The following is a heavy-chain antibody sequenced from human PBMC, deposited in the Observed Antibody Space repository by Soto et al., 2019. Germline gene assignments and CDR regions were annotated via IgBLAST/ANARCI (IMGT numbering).Heavy chain of an antibody. CDR3: ARDGCSSTSCHDLNYYYYGMDV. V-gene: IGHV1-2*04. J-gene: IGHJ6*02. CDR1: GNTITRYY. CDR2: IIPISGGT. D-gene: IGHD2-2*01. Sequence: ASVKVSYKTSGNTITRYYMHWVRQAPKQRHERMRWIIPISGGTNYAQKFLVWVTMTRDTSICIAYIDFSRLRSVDTAVYYCARDGCSSTSCHDLNYYYYGMDVWGQGTTVTVSS.